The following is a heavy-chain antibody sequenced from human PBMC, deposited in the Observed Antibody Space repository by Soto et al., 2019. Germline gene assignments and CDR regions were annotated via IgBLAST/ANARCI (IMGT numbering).Heavy chain of an antibody. CDR1: GGSISNVNDC. J-gene: IGHJ4*02. V-gene: IGHV4-30-4*01. CDR3: ARGPSGDKVDY. D-gene: IGHD7-27*01. Sequence: QVQLQESGPGLVKPSQTLSLTCIVSGGSISNVNDCWSWIRQRPDKGLEWIGHIYSGGSIYNNPSXTXXVTILVDTSKNQFSLQLSSVRAAETAVYYCARGPSGDKVDYWGQGTLVTVSS. CDR2: IYSGGSI.